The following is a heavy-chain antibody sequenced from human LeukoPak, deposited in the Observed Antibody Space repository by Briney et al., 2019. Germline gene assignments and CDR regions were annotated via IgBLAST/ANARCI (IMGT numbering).Heavy chain of an antibody. J-gene: IGHJ3*02. Sequence: GESLKISCKDSGYTFASHWIGWVRQMPGKGLEWMGIIWPGDSDTRYSPSFQGQVTISADKSISTAYLQWSSLKASDTAMYYCARPIVGAPDAFDIWGQGTMVTVSS. V-gene: IGHV5-51*01. D-gene: IGHD1-26*01. CDR2: IWPGDSDT. CDR1: GYTFASHW. CDR3: ARPIVGAPDAFDI.